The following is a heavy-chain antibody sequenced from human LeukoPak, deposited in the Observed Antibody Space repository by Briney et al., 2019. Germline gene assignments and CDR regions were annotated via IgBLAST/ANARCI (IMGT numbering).Heavy chain of an antibody. CDR1: GYTFTGYY. V-gene: IGHV1-2*02. CDR2: INPNSGGT. Sequence: GASVKVSCKASGYTFTGYYMHWVRQAPGQGLEWMGWINPNSGGTNYAQKFQGRVTMTRDTSISTAYMELSRLRSNDTAVYYCARDRSSYGGNSGDLDYWGQGTLVTVSS. D-gene: IGHD4-17*01. CDR3: ARDRSSYGGNSGDLDY. J-gene: IGHJ4*02.